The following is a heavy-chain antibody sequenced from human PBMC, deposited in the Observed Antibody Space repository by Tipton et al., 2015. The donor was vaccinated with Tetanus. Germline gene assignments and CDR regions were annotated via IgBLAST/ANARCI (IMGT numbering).Heavy chain of an antibody. J-gene: IGHJ4*02. D-gene: IGHD3-22*01. V-gene: IGHV3-48*03. CDR2: ISGSGII. Sequence: SLRLSCAASGFTFSSYEMNWVRQAPGKGLEWISDISGSGIIHYTDSGQFTISRDNTKNSLYLQMNSLRAEDTAVYYCARGYYDSNGFRFDYWGQGTLVTVSS. CDR1: GFTFSSYE. CDR3: ARGYYDSNGFRFDY.